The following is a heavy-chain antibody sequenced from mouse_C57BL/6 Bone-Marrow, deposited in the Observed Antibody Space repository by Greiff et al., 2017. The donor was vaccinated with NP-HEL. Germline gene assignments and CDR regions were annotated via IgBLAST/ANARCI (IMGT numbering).Heavy chain of an antibody. CDR3: ARGGIPPWFAY. Sequence: EVKLMESGPGLVKPSQSLSLTCSVTGYSITSGYYWNWIRQFPGNKLEWMGYISYDGSNNYNPSLKNRISITRDTSKNQFFLKLNSVTTEDTATYYCARGGIPPWFAYWGQGTLVTVSA. D-gene: IGHD5-1-1*01. V-gene: IGHV3-6*01. CDR2: ISYDGSN. CDR1: GYSITSGYY. J-gene: IGHJ3*01.